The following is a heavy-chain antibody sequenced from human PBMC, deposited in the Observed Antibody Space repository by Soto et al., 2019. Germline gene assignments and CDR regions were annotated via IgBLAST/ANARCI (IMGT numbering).Heavy chain of an antibody. D-gene: IGHD3-3*01. CDR1: GYTFTSYD. CDR3: ASEGNDFWSGYPAKLDV. Sequence: ASVKVSCKASGYTFTSYDINWVRQATGQGLEWMGWMNPNSGNTGYAQKFQGRVTMTRNTSISTAYMELSSLRSEDTAVYYCASEGNDFWSGYPAKLDVWGKGTTVTVSS. V-gene: IGHV1-8*01. J-gene: IGHJ6*04. CDR2: MNPNSGNT.